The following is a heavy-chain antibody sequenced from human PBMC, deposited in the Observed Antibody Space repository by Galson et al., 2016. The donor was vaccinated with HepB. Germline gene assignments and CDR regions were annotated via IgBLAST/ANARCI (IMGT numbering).Heavy chain of an antibody. Sequence: SETLSLTCTVSGGSVTASPYYHAWIRQPPGKGLEWIGTLSYSGSAYYNPSLNSHFTISMGASRNQFSLQLTSVTAADTAVYYCARLFASGRKYDAFDIWGQGTVVTVSS. D-gene: IGHD3-10*01. V-gene: IGHV4-39*01. CDR2: LSYSGSA. CDR3: ARLFASGRKYDAFDI. CDR1: GGSVTASPYY. J-gene: IGHJ3*02.